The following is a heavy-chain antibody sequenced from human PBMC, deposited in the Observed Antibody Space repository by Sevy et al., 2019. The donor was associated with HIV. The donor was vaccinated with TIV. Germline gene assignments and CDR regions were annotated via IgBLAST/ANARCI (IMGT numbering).Heavy chain of an antibody. J-gene: IGHJ6*02. D-gene: IGHD4-17*01. V-gene: IGHV3-11*01. CDR2: ISGSGSDI. CDR1: GFTLSDYY. CDR3: ARDHVKDGDLGDYYYYAMDV. Sequence: GGSLRLSCAASGFTLSDYYMNWIRQAPGKGLEWVSYISGSGSDIYYAGSVTGRFTISRDNAKNSLYLQMNRLRSEDTAVYYGARDHVKDGDLGDYYYYAMDVWGQGTTVTVSS.